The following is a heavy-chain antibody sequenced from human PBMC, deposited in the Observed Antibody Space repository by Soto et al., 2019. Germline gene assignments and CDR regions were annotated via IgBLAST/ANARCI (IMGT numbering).Heavy chain of an antibody. D-gene: IGHD6-13*01. V-gene: IGHV5-10-1*03. CDR2: IDPSDSYT. CDR1: GYSFTSYW. CDR3: ARSLYSSSWSYYFDY. J-gene: IGHJ4*02. Sequence: EVQLVQSGAEVKKPGESLRISCKGSGYSFTSYWISWVRQMPGKGLEWMGRIDPSDSYTNYSPSFQGHVTISADKSISTAYLQWSSLKASDTAMYYCARSLYSSSWSYYFDYWGQGTLVTVSS.